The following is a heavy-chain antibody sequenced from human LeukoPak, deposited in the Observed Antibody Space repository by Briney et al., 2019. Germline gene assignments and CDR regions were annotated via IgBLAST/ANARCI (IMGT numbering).Heavy chain of an antibody. CDR1: GYTFPSYY. D-gene: IGHD1-7*01. Sequence: SVKVSCKASGYTFPSYYMHWVRQAPGQGLEWMGGIIPIFGTANYAQKFQGRVTITADESTSTAYMELSSLRSEDTAVYYCATGPPLSGTLLDYWGQGTLVTVSS. CDR2: IIPIFGTA. V-gene: IGHV1-69*13. J-gene: IGHJ4*02. CDR3: ATGPPLSGTLLDY.